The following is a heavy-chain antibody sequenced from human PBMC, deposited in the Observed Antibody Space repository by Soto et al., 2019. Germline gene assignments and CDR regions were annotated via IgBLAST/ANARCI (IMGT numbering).Heavy chain of an antibody. V-gene: IGHV3-30*18. CDR1: GFTFSSYG. Sequence: QVQLVESGGGVVQPGRSLRLSCAASGFTFSSYGMHWVRQAPGKGLEWVAVISYDGSNKYYADSVKGRFTISRDNSKNTLYLQMNSLRAADTAVYYCAKDHYYGSGSYYNAPVDAFDIWGQGTMVTVSS. J-gene: IGHJ3*02. D-gene: IGHD3-10*01. CDR3: AKDHYYGSGSYYNAPVDAFDI. CDR2: ISYDGSNK.